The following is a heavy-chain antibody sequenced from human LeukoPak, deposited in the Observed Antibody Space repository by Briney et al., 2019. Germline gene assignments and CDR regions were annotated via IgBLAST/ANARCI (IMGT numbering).Heavy chain of an antibody. Sequence: GGSLRLSCAASGFTFSNYWMSWVRQAPGKGLEWVATIKLDGSEKYYVDSVKGRFIISRDNARESLYLQMNSLRAEDTAVYYCARNKGGFDSWGQGTLVTVSS. CDR2: IKLDGSEK. V-gene: IGHV3-7*01. CDR1: GFTFSNYW. J-gene: IGHJ4*02. CDR3: ARNKGGFDS. D-gene: IGHD1/OR15-1a*01.